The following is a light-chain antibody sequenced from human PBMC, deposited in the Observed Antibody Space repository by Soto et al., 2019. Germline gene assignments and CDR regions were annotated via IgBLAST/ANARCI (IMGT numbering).Light chain of an antibody. CDR2: DAS. Sequence: EIVLTQSPATLSLSPGERATLSCRASQSVSSFLAWYQQKPGQAPRLLIYDASNRATGIPARFSGSGSGTDFTLTISSLEPYDFAVYYCQQFSSWPPTFGQGTKV. V-gene: IGKV3-11*01. CDR3: QQFSSWPPT. CDR1: QSVSSF. J-gene: IGKJ1*01.